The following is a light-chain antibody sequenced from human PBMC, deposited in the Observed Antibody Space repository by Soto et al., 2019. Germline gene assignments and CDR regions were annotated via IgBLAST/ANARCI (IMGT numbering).Light chain of an antibody. J-gene: IGLJ2*01. Sequence: QSVLTQPRSVSESPGQSVTISCTGTSSDVGRYNYVSWYQYHPGKVPKLMIFDVSQRPSGVPDRFSGSKSGNTASLTISGLQAEDEADYYCCSYADNYVVFGGGTKVTVL. CDR2: DVS. V-gene: IGLV2-11*01. CDR3: CSYADNYVV. CDR1: SSDVGRYNY.